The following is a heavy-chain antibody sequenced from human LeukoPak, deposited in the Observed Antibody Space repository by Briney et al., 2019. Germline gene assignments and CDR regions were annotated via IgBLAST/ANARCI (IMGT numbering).Heavy chain of an antibody. CDR1: GFTFSNYA. CDR2: ISGSGGTT. Sequence: GGSLRLSCATSGFTFSNYAVSWVRQAPGKGLEWVSSISGSGGTTYYADSVKGRFTISRDNSKNTLYLQMNSLRAEDTAVYYCAKASDYGDYTGFSNWGQGTLVTVSS. CDR3: AKASDYGDYTGFSN. D-gene: IGHD4-17*01. J-gene: IGHJ4*02. V-gene: IGHV3-23*01.